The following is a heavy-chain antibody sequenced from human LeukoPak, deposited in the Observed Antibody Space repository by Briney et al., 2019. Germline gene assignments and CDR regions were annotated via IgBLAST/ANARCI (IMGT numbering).Heavy chain of an antibody. CDR1: GGTCSSYT. J-gene: IGHJ4*02. CDR2: IIPILGIA. V-gene: IGHV1-69*04. Sequence: GGSVKISCRASGGTCSSYTISWLRQAPGQGLEWLGRIIPILGIANYAQTFHGRVTITAANSTRTADIERSSRRSAHTAVYYCAREARYNWNPFDYWGQGTLVTVSS. D-gene: IGHD1-20*01. CDR3: AREARYNWNPFDY.